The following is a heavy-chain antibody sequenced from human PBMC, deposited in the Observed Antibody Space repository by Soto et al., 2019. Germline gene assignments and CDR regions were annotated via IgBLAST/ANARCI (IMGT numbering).Heavy chain of an antibody. CDR3: ARQRTSVVTQAYCDV. J-gene: IGHJ4*02. CDR1: GDSISSRSYY. D-gene: IGHD2-21*02. Sequence: SERLRLTWTVTGDSISSRSYYWGWIRQPPGKRLEWIGSIYYSGSTYNNPSLRCRVSMSIDTSKDQFSLKLKSVTAADTALYFCARQRTSVVTQAYCDVWGQGSLVSV. CDR2: IYYSGST. V-gene: IGHV4-39*01.